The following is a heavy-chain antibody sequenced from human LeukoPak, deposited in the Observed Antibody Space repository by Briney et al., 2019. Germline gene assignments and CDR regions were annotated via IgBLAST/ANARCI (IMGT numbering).Heavy chain of an antibody. CDR1: GFIFSSYW. Sequence: GGSLRLSCAASGFIFSSYWMHWVRQAPGKGLEWVSVINGDGSRKFFADSVKGRFTISRDNSKNSLYLQMNSLRTEDTALYYCAKDIRTYYDFWSGYADAFEIWGQGTMVTVS. J-gene: IGHJ3*02. V-gene: IGHV3-43*02. CDR3: AKDIRTYYDFWSGYADAFEI. CDR2: INGDGSRK. D-gene: IGHD3-3*01.